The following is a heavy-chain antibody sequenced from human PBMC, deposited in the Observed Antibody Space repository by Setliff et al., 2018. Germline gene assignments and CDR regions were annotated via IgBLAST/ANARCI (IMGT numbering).Heavy chain of an antibody. CDR3: ARHLLVQGTYHFDY. CDR1: GGSISSYY. Sequence: PSETLSLTCTVSGGSISSYYWSWIRQPPGKGLEWIGYIYNSGSTNYNPSLKSRVTISVDTSKNQISLKLTSVTAADTAVYYCARHLLVQGTYHFDYWGQGSPVTVSS. D-gene: IGHD3-10*01. J-gene: IGHJ4*02. V-gene: IGHV4-59*01. CDR2: IYNSGST.